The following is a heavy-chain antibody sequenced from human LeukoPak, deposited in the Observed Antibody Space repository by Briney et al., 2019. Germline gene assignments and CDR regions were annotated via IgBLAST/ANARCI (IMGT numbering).Heavy chain of an antibody. V-gene: IGHV4-39*01. CDR1: GGSISSSSYY. Sequence: PSETLSLTCTVSGGSISSSSYYWGWIRQPPGKGLEWIGSIYYSGSTYYNPSLKSRVTISVDTSKNQFSLKLSSVTAADTAVYYCARRAIEPSIAVAGVFDYWGQGTLVTVSS. D-gene: IGHD6-19*01. J-gene: IGHJ4*02. CDR3: ARRAIEPSIAVAGVFDY. CDR2: IYYSGST.